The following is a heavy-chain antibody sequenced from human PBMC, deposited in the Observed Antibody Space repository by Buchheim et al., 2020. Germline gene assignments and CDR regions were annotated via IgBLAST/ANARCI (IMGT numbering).Heavy chain of an antibody. D-gene: IGHD4-23*01. Sequence: QVQLVESGGGVVQPGGSLRLSCTASGFNFSNYGMHWVRHVPGKGLEWVAIIWYDGSNKYYADSVKGRFTISRDNSKNTLYLQMNSLRAEDTAVYYCARDGATVVMDYWGQGTL. CDR3: ARDGATVVMDY. CDR1: GFNFSNYG. J-gene: IGHJ4*02. CDR2: IWYDGSNK. V-gene: IGHV3-33*08.